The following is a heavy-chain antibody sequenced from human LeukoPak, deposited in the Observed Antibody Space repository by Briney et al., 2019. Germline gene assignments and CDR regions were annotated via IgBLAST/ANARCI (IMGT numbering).Heavy chain of an antibody. V-gene: IGHV3-48*04. CDR3: ARGYDISDY. Sequence: GGSLRLSYAASGFTFSSYSMNWVRQAPGKGLEWLSYISSSSSTIYYADSVKGRFTISRDNAKNSLYLQMNSLRAEDTAMYYCARGYDISDYWGQGTVVTVSS. J-gene: IGHJ4*02. D-gene: IGHD3-9*01. CDR1: GFTFSSYS. CDR2: ISSSSSTI.